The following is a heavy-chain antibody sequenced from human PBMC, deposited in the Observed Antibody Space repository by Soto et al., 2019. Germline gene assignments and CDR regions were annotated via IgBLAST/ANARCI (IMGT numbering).Heavy chain of an antibody. CDR3: ARAHSSTVTTANIWFDP. V-gene: IGHV1-8*01. CDR1: GYTFTSYD. CDR2: MNPNSGNT. Sequence: ASVKVSCKASGYTFTSYDINWVRQATGQGLEWMGWMNPNSGNTGYAQKFQGRVTMTRNTSISTAYMELSSLRSEDTAVYYCARAHSSTVTTANIWFDPWGQGTLVTVSS. J-gene: IGHJ5*02. D-gene: IGHD4-17*01.